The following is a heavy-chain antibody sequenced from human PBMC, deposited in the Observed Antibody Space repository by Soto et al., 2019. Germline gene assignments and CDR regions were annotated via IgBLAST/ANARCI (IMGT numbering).Heavy chain of an antibody. J-gene: IGHJ1*01. V-gene: IGHV1-8*01. CDR2: MNPNSGNT. Sequence: ASVKVSCKASGYTFTSYDINWVRQATGQGLEWMGWMNPNSGNTGYAQKFQGRVTMTRNTSISTAYMELSSLRSEDTAVYYCARGHQLGYSSSWYYFQHWGQGTLVTVSS. CDR3: ARGHQLGYSSSWYYFQH. CDR1: GYTFTSYD. D-gene: IGHD6-13*01.